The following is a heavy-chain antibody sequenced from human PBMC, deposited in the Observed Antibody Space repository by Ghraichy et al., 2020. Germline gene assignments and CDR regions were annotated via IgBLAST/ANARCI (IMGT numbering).Heavy chain of an antibody. Sequence: SETLSLTCTVSGGSISSYYWSWIRQPPGKGLEWIGYIYYSGRTNYNPSLKSRVTISVDTSKNQFSLKLSSVTAADTAVYYCAREGYYDSSGYYYRYYFDYWGQGTLVTVSS. D-gene: IGHD3-22*01. V-gene: IGHV4-59*01. J-gene: IGHJ4*02. CDR1: GGSISSYY. CDR2: IYYSGRT. CDR3: AREGYYDSSGYYYRYYFDY.